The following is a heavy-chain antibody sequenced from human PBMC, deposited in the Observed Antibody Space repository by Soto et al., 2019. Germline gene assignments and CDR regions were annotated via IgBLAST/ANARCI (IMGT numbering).Heavy chain of an antibody. CDR3: ARLTMAQDAFDI. J-gene: IGHJ3*02. Sequence: QVQLEQSGAEVKKPGASVKVSCKASGYTFTSYGISWVRQAPGQGLEWMGWISAYNGKTNYAQKLQGRVTMTTDTSTSTAYRELRSLTSDDTAVYYCARLTMAQDAFDIWGQGTMVTVSS. V-gene: IGHV1-18*01. D-gene: IGHD3-10*01. CDR1: GYTFTSYG. CDR2: ISAYNGKT.